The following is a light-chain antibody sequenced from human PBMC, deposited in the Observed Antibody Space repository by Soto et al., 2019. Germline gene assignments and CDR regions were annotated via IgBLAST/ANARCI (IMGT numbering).Light chain of an antibody. Sequence: EIVLTQSPGTLSLSPGERATLSCRASQTVDNNYLAWYQQKPGQAPRLLIYDASNRATGIPDRFSGSGSGTDFTLTISRLEPEDFAVYYCQQCSHSPRTFGQGTRVEIK. CDR1: QTVDNNY. CDR3: QQCSHSPRT. J-gene: IGKJ2*01. V-gene: IGKV3-20*01. CDR2: DAS.